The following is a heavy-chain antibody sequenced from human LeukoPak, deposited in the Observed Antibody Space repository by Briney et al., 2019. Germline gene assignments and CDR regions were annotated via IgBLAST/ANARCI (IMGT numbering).Heavy chain of an antibody. CDR1: GYTFTSYD. CDR3: ARGATTYGDYGHWFDP. CDR2: ISTYNGNT. J-gene: IGHJ5*02. Sequence: GASVKVSCKTSGYTFTSYDINWVRQAPGQGLEWMGWISTYNGNTNYAQKLQGRITMTTDTSTSTAYMELRSLRSDDTAVYYCARGATTYGDYGHWFDPWGQGTLVTVSS. D-gene: IGHD4-17*01. V-gene: IGHV1-18*01.